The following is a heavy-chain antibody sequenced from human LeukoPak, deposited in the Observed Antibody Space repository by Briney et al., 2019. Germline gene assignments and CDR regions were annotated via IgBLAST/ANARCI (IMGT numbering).Heavy chain of an antibody. CDR1: GGFTFSNYW. D-gene: IGHD3-10*01. CDR3: AKDSYYGSGSYRPKGAFDI. Sequence: QAGGSLRLSCAASGGFTFSNYWMHWVRQVPGKGLVWVSHINTDGSSTSYADSVKGRFTISRDNAKNTLYLQMNSLRAEDTALYYCAKDSYYGSGSYRPKGAFDIWGQGTMVTVSS. J-gene: IGHJ3*02. V-gene: IGHV3-74*01. CDR2: INTDGSST.